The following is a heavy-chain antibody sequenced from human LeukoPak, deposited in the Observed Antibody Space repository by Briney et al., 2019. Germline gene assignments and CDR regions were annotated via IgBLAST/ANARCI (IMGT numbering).Heavy chain of an antibody. Sequence: GESLKISCKGSGYTFINYWIAWVRQMPGKGLEWMAIIYPGDSDTRYSPSFQGQVAISVDKSITTTYLQWDSLQASDTAMYYCARPHNGNSYYDYWGHGTLVTVYS. CDR3: ARPHNGNSYYDY. D-gene: IGHD1-7*01. J-gene: IGHJ4*01. V-gene: IGHV5-51*01. CDR2: IYPGDSDT. CDR1: GYTFINYW.